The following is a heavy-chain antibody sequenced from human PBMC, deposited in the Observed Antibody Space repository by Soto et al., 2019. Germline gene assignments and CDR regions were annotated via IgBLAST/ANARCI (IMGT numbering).Heavy chain of an antibody. Sequence: GGPLRLSCAASGFTFSSYWMHWVRQAPGKGLVWVSSITYTGVSTYYADSVKGRFTISRDNAKNSLYLQMNSLRADDTAVYYCAGGQDNLAVNFDYWGQGTPVTVSS. CDR1: GFTFSSYW. CDR3: AGGQDNLAVNFDY. CDR2: ITYTGVST. J-gene: IGHJ4*02. D-gene: IGHD1-1*01. V-gene: IGHV3-74*01.